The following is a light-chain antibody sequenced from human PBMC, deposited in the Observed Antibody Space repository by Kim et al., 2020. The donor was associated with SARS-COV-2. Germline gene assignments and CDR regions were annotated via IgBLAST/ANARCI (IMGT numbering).Light chain of an antibody. Sequence: SLSPGETATPSCRARQSVSSYLAWYQQKPGQAPRLLIYDASNRATGIPARFSGSGSGTDFTLTISSLEPEDFAVYYCQQRSNWITFGQGTRLEIK. CDR2: DAS. CDR1: QSVSSY. CDR3: QQRSNWIT. V-gene: IGKV3-11*01. J-gene: IGKJ5*01.